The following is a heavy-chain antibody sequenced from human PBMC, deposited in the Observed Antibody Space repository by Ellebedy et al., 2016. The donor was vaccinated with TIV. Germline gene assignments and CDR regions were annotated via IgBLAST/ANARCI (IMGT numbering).Heavy chain of an antibody. V-gene: IGHV4-4*07. CDR3: ASGYSSGWLDY. CDR1: GGSISTYY. J-gene: IGHJ4*02. Sequence: MPSETLSLTCTVSGGSISTYYWSCIRQPAGKGLEWIGRIYTSGSTNYNPSLKSRVTISVDTSKNQFSLKLSTVTAADTAVYYRASGYSSGWLDYWGQGTLVTVSS. CDR2: IYTSGST. D-gene: IGHD6-19*01.